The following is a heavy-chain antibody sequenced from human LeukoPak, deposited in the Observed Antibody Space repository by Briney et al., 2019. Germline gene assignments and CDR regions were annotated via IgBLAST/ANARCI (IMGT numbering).Heavy chain of an antibody. CDR1: ADSLSSGGHY. J-gene: IGHJ4*02. Sequence: SETLFLTCTVSADSLSSGGHYWAWIRQFPGKGLESIGFIHHSGRSRHNPSLKDRVAISVDTSRKQFALKLSSVTAADTAMYYCARGGNRFGGFYFDYWGQGIQVIVSS. CDR3: ARGGNRFGGFYFDY. CDR2: IHHSGRS. D-gene: IGHD3-10*01. V-gene: IGHV4-31*03.